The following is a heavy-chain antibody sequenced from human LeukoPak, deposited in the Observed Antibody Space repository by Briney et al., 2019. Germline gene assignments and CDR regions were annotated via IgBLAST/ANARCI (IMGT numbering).Heavy chain of an antibody. D-gene: IGHD6-13*01. CDR2: IYYSGST. CDR3: ARHKMEVRWYSNPPNAFDI. J-gene: IGHJ3*02. CDR1: GGSISSYY. V-gene: IGHV4-59*08. Sequence: SETLSLTCTVSGGSISSYYWSWIRQPPGKGLEWIGYIYYSGSTNYNPSLKSRVTISVDTSKNQFSLKLSSVTAADTAVYYCARHKMEVRWYSNPPNAFDIWGQGTMVTVSS.